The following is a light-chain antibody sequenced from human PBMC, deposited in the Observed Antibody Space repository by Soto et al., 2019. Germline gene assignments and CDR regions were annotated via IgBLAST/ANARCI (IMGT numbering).Light chain of an antibody. V-gene: IGLV1-51*01. CDR2: DSD. CDR3: GSWDDSLTTYV. J-gene: IGLJ1*01. Sequence: QSVLTQPPSVSAAPGQKVTISCSGSSSNIENYYVSWYQHLPGTAPKLLIYDSDKRPSGIPDRFSASKSGASATLGITGLQTGDEADYYCGSWDDSLTTYVFGTGTKLTVL. CDR1: SSNIENYY.